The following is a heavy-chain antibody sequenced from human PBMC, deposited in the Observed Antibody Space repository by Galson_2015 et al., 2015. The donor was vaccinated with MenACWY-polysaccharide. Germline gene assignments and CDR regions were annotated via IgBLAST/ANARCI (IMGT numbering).Heavy chain of an antibody. J-gene: IGHJ1*01. CDR2: VHNSGSS. Sequence: ETLSLTCTVSRGSISSRTDYWAWIRQPPGKGLEWIGSVHNSGSSYYNSSLKSRVTISVDTSENHLSLRLNSVTAADTAVYYCARRSQWQAYFQQWGQGTLVTVSS. D-gene: IGHD6-19*01. V-gene: IGHV4-39*02. CDR3: ARRSQWQAYFQQ. CDR1: RGSISSRTDY.